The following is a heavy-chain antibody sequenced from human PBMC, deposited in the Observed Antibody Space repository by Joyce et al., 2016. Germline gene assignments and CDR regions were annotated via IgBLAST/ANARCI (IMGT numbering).Heavy chain of an antibody. CDR1: GGSVSSGNHY. J-gene: IGHJ4*02. Sequence: QVQLQESGPGLVKPSQTLSLTCTVSGGSVSSGNHYWSWIRQPAGKGREWIGRIHTSGKTDYNPSLNYRVTISLDSSTNQFSRELRSVTAADTAVYFCARGGGDGHSDFDYWGQGTLVTVSS. V-gene: IGHV4-61*02. CDR2: IHTSGKT. D-gene: IGHD5-24*01. CDR3: ARGGGDGHSDFDY.